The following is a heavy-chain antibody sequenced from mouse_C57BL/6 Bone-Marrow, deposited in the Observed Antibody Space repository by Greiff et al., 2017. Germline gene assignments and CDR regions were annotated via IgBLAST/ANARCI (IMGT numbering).Heavy chain of an antibody. CDR1: GYSFTGYF. Sequence: VHVKQSGPELVKPGASVKISCKASGYSFTGYFMNWVKQSHGKSLEWIGRINPYNGDTCYNQKFKGKATLTVDKSSRTAHMELLSLTSADFAVYYCARGRDCYGSYYFDYWGQGTTLTVSS. CDR2: INPYNGDT. D-gene: IGHD1-1*01. V-gene: IGHV1-37*01. CDR3: ARGRDCYGSYYFDY. J-gene: IGHJ2*01.